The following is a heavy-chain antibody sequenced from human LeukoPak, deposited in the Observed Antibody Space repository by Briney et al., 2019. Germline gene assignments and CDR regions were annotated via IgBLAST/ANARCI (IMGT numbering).Heavy chain of an antibody. CDR3: ARGPPGRYYYDSSWDY. Sequence: ASVKVSCKASGYTFTDYAIHWVRQAPGQRLEWMGWINAGNGDTKYSQKFQGRVTMTRNTSISTAYMELSSLRSEDTAVYYCARGPPGRYYYDSSWDYWGQGTLVTVSS. CDR2: INAGNGDT. V-gene: IGHV1-3*01. J-gene: IGHJ4*02. D-gene: IGHD3-22*01. CDR1: GYTFTDYA.